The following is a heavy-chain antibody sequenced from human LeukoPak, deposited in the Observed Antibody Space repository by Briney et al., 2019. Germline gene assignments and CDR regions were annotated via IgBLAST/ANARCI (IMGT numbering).Heavy chain of an antibody. CDR1: GYTFTSYD. CDR2: MNPNSGNT. J-gene: IGHJ6*02. CDR3: ARRITTVTTGYYYYGMDV. Sequence: GASVKVSCKASGYTFTSYDINWVRQATGQGLEWMGWMNPNSGNTGYAQKFQGRVTMTRNTSISTAYMELSSLRSEDTAVYYCARRITTVTTGYYYYGMDVWGQGTTVTVPS. D-gene: IGHD4-11*01. V-gene: IGHV1-8*01.